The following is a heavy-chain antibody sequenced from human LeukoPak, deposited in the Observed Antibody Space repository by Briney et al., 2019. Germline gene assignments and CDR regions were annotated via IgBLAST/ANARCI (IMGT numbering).Heavy chain of an antibody. CDR3: AKAPRGGLWFGELFDY. Sequence: ARSLRLSCAASGFTFSSYGMHWVRHAPRKGLEWVAVISYDGSNKNYADSVKGRVTISRDNSKNTLYLQMNSLRAEDTAVYYCAKAPRGGLWFGELFDYWGQGTLVTVSS. D-gene: IGHD3-10*01. CDR1: GFTFSSYG. V-gene: IGHV3-30*18. J-gene: IGHJ4*02. CDR2: ISYDGSNK.